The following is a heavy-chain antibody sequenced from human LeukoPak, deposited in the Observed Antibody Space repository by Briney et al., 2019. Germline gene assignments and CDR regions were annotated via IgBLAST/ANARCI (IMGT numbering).Heavy chain of an antibody. CDR2: ISYDGSNK. Sequence: GGSLRLSCAASGFTFSSYGMHWVRQAPGKGLEWVAVISYDGSNKYYADSVKGRFTIPRDNSKNTLYLQMNSLRAEDTAVYYCAKKYSTGLDPWGQGTLVTVSS. CDR1: GFTFSSYG. J-gene: IGHJ5*02. V-gene: IGHV3-30*18. D-gene: IGHD1-26*01. CDR3: AKKYSTGLDP.